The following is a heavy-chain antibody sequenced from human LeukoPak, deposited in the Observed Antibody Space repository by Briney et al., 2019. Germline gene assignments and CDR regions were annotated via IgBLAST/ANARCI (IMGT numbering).Heavy chain of an antibody. J-gene: IGHJ4*02. CDR2: ISGSGGST. Sequence: PGASLRLSCAASGFTFSSYAMSWVRQAPGKGLEWVSAISGSGGSTYYADSAKGRFTISRDNSKNTLYLQMNSLRAEDTAVYYCAKSLSGYLGSFYYFDYWGQGTLVTVSS. D-gene: IGHD3-22*01. CDR3: AKSLSGYLGSFYYFDY. V-gene: IGHV3-23*01. CDR1: GFTFSSYA.